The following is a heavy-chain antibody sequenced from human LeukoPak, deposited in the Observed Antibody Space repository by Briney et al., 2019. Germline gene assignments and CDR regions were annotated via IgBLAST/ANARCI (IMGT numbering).Heavy chain of an antibody. J-gene: IGHJ4*02. V-gene: IGHV3-53*01. CDR1: GSTVSSNY. CDR2: IYSGGST. Sequence: GGSLRLSCAASGSTVSSNYMSWVRQAPGKGLEWVSVIYSGGSTYYADSVKGRFTISRDNSKNTLYLQMNSLRAEDTAVYYCARDVARDRTPRGYWGQGTLVTVSS. D-gene: IGHD4-23*01. CDR3: ARDVARDRTPRGY.